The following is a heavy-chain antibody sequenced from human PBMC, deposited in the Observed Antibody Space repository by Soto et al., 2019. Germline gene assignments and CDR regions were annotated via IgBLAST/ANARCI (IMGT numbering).Heavy chain of an antibody. CDR1: GFTFSSYS. V-gene: IGHV3-48*01. CDR3: AGDYLGYKNRAGLDY. J-gene: IGHJ4*02. D-gene: IGHD5-12*01. CDR2: ISSTSRAT. Sequence: EVQLVESGGGLLQPGGSLRLSCAACGFTFSSYSMNWVRQAPGKGLEGVSYISSTSRATYYADYGKGRFTIARDNAKNSLFLQMNSLRGEDTAVYYCAGDYLGYKNRAGLDYWGQGSLVTVSS.